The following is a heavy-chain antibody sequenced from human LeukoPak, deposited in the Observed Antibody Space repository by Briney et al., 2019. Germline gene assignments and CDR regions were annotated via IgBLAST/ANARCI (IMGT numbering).Heavy chain of an antibody. Sequence: GGSLRLSCAASGFTFSSYSMNWVRQAPGKGLEWVSSISSSSSYIYYADSVKGRFTISRDNAKNSLYLQMNSLRAEDTAVYYCARDYSSLGAFDIWGQGTMLTVSS. CDR3: ARDYSSLGAFDI. J-gene: IGHJ3*02. CDR2: ISSSSSYI. CDR1: GFTFSSYS. V-gene: IGHV3-21*01. D-gene: IGHD6-13*01.